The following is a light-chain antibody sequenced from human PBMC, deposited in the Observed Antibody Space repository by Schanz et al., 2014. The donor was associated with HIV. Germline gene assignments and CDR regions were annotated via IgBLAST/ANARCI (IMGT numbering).Light chain of an antibody. V-gene: IGLV1-44*01. J-gene: IGLJ3*02. CDR2: NTF. CDR1: SSNFRSNA. Sequence: QSVLTQPPSASGTPGQRVTISCSGSSSNFRSNAVNWYQQLPGTAPKLVIYNTFHRPSGVPDRFSGSQSGTSASLAISGLQSEDEADFYCVTWDDSLDGWVFGGGTKLTVL. CDR3: VTWDDSLDGWV.